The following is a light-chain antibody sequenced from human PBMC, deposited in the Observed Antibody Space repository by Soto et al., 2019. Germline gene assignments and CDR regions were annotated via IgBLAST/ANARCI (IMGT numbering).Light chain of an antibody. CDR1: NLASES. CDR2: DDN. V-gene: IGLV3-21*02. Sequence: SYELTQPPSVSVAPGQTATITCGGNNLASESVHWYQQKPGQAPLLVVYDDNDRPSGIPDRFSGSISGNTATLTIGWVEAGDEADYYCQVWDASTDIYVFGTGTKVTVL. J-gene: IGLJ1*01. CDR3: QVWDASTDIYV.